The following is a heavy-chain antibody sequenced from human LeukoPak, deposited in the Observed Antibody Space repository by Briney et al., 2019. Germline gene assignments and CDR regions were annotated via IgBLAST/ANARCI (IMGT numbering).Heavy chain of an antibody. CDR2: IYYSGST. J-gene: IGHJ3*02. CDR3: ARSKSSSWYRTFDI. Sequence: SETLSLTCTVSGGSISSYYWSWIRQPAGKGLEWIGYIYYSGSTNYNPSLKSRVTISVDTSKNQFSLKLSSVTAADTAVYYCARSKSSSWYRTFDIWGQGTMVTVSS. V-gene: IGHV4-59*08. D-gene: IGHD6-13*01. CDR1: GGSISSYY.